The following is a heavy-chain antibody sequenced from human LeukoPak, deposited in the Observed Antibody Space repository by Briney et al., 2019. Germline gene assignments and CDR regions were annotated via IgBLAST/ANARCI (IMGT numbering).Heavy chain of an antibody. J-gene: IGHJ6*02. CDR1: GGSISRGGYY. V-gene: IGHV4-30-2*01. CDR2: IHHSGTA. D-gene: IGHD3-16*01. Sequence: SETLSLTCAVSGGSISRGGYYWNWIRQPPGKGLEWIGYIHHSGTAYYNPALKSRVIISVDKSKNQFSLWVNSVTAADTAVYYCVRDRVMAAGLGRDHDYGMDVWGRGTTVIVSS. CDR3: VRDRVMAAGLGRDHDYGMDV.